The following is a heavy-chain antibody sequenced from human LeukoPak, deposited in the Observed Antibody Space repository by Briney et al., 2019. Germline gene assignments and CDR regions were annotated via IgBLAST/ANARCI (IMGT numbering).Heavy chain of an antibody. CDR2: IYSGGST. J-gene: IGHJ4*02. Sequence: PGGSLRLSCAASGFTVSSNYMSWVRQAPGKGLEWVSVIYSGGSTYYADSVKGRFTISRDNSKNTLYLQMNSLRAEDTAVYYCANSLRSIPLVDYWGQGTLVTVSS. V-gene: IGHV3-66*01. D-gene: IGHD1-26*01. CDR3: ANSLRSIPLVDY. CDR1: GFTVSSNY.